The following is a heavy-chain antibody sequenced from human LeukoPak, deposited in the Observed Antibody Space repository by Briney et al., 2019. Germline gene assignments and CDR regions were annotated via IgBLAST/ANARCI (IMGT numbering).Heavy chain of an antibody. CDR1: GGSISSYY. D-gene: IGHD6-13*01. CDR2: IYYSGST. Sequence: PSETLSLTCTVSGGSISSYYWSWIRQPPGKGLEWIGYIYYSGSTNYNPSLKSRVTISVDTSKNQFSLKLSSVTAADTAVYYCARADSSSWYAYYYYYMDVWGKGTTVTVSS. CDR3: ARADSSSWYAYYYYYMDV. V-gene: IGHV4-59*01. J-gene: IGHJ6*03.